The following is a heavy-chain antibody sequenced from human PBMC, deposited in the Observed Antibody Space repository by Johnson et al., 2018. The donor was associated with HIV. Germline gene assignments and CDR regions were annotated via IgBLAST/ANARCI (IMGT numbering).Heavy chain of an antibody. CDR3: ARAGSSSSGPRAFDI. D-gene: IGHD6-6*01. Sequence: QEQLVESGGGLVKPGGSLRLSCAASGFTFSSYAMHWVRQAPGKGLEWVAVITYDGSNKYYADSVKGRFTISRDNSKNTLYLQMNSLRAEDTAVYYCARAGSSSSGPRAFDIWGQGTMVTVSS. V-gene: IGHV3-30-3*01. J-gene: IGHJ3*02. CDR1: GFTFSSYA. CDR2: ITYDGSNK.